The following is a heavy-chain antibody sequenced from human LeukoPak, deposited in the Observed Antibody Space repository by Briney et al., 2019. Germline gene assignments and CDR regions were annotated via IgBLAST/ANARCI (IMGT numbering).Heavy chain of an antibody. V-gene: IGHV3-20*04. CDR1: GFTFSSYA. CDR2: INWNGGST. Sequence: GGSLRLSCAASGFTFSSYAMHWVRQAPGKGLEWVSGINWNGGSTGYADSVKGRFTISRDNAKNSLYLQMNSLRAEDTALYYCARAAATQRAFDYWGQGTLVTVSS. J-gene: IGHJ4*02. D-gene: IGHD2-15*01. CDR3: ARAAATQRAFDY.